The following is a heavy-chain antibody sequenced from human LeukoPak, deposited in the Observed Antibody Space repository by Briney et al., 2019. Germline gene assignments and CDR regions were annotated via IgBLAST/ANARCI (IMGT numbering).Heavy chain of an antibody. CDR2: ISSSSSYI. Sequence: PGGSLRLSCAASGFTFSSYSMNWVRQAPGKGLEWVSSISSSSSYIYYADSVKGRFTISRDNAKNSLYLQMNSLRAEDTAVYYCARNGEANGWLWDWGSYRYTDYFDYWGQGTLVTVSS. J-gene: IGHJ4*02. D-gene: IGHD3-16*02. CDR1: GFTFSSYS. CDR3: ARNGEANGWLWDWGSYRYTDYFDY. V-gene: IGHV3-21*01.